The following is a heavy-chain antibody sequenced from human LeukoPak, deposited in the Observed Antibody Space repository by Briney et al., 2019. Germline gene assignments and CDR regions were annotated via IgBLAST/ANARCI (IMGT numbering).Heavy chain of an antibody. CDR3: ARAGGPIQLWFNPYFDY. CDR2: IYYSGST. J-gene: IGHJ4*02. V-gene: IGHV4-59*01. CDR1: GGSISSYY. D-gene: IGHD5-18*01. Sequence: PSETLSLTCTVSGGSISSYYWSWIRQPPGKGLEWIGYIYYSGSTNYNPSLKSRVTISVDTSKNQFSLKLSSVTAADTAVYYCARAGGPIQLWFNPYFDYWGQGTLVTVSS.